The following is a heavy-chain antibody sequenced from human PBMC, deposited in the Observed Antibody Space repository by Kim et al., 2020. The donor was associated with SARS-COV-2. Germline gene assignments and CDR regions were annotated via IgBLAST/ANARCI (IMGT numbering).Heavy chain of an antibody. V-gene: IGHV4-59*01. CDR1: GGSISSYY. CDR3: ARVSRITIFGVVGQFDP. J-gene: IGHJ5*02. D-gene: IGHD3-3*01. Sequence: SETLSLTCTVSGGSISSYYWSWIRQPPGKGLEWIGYIYYSGSTNYNPSLKSRVTISVDTSKNQFSLKLSSVTAVHTAVYYCARVSRITIFGVVGQFDPWGQGTLVTVSS. CDR2: IYYSGST.